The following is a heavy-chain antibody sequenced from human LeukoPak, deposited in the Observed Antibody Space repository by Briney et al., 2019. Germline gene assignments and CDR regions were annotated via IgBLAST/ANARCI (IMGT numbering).Heavy chain of an antibody. J-gene: IGHJ3*02. CDR3: AKIDSYKYSSSWYFPGGAFDI. CDR2: IYTSGST. V-gene: IGHV4-61*02. CDR1: GGSISSGSYY. Sequence: PSETLSLTCTVSGGSISSGSYYWSWIRQPAGKGLEWIGRIYTSGSTNYNPSLKSRVTISVDTSKNQFSLKLSSVTAADTAVYYCAKIDSYKYSSSWYFPGGAFDIWGQGTMVTVSS. D-gene: IGHD6-13*01.